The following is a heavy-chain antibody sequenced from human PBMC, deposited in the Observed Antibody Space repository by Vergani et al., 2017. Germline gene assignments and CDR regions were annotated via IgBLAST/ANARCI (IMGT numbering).Heavy chain of an antibody. J-gene: IGHJ2*01. D-gene: IGHD4-17*01. V-gene: IGHV4-39*07. Sequence: QLQLEESGPGLVKPSETLSLTCSVSGGSISSSSYYWGWIRQPPGKGMEWIGSMDYSGNTYYNPSLKSRVTISVDTSKNQFSLKLSSVTAADTAVYYCARDGNGDYGNWYFDLWGRGTLVTVSS. CDR1: GGSISSSSYY. CDR3: ARDGNGDYGNWYFDL. CDR2: MDYSGNT.